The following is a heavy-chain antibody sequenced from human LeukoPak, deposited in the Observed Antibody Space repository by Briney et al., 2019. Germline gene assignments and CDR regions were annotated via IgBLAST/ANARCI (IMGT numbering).Heavy chain of an antibody. CDR2: IDMRGSSI. CDR1: GFTFSDYY. CDR3: ARGHYGMDV. V-gene: IGHV3-11*01. Sequence: GSLRLSCAASGFTFSDYYISWVRQAPGKGLEWVSYIDMRGSSIYYADSVQGRFTISRDNAHNSVYLHMNSLRAEDTAVYYCARGHYGMDVWGQGTTVIVSS. J-gene: IGHJ6*02.